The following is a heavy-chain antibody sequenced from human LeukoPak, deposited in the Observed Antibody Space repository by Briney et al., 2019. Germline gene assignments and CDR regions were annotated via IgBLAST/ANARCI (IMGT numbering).Heavy chain of an antibody. CDR3: LRQGLGGAGR. J-gene: IGHJ4*02. CDR1: GFTFSSNH. Sequence: GGSLRLFCAVSGFTFSSNHMNWVRQAPGKGLDWVSVLFTGGDTSYSDSVKGRFTISRDSSKNSLFLQMNSLTPEDTAVYYCLRQGLGGAGRWGQGTLVTVSS. CDR2: LFTGGDT. V-gene: IGHV3-66*02. D-gene: IGHD6-19*01.